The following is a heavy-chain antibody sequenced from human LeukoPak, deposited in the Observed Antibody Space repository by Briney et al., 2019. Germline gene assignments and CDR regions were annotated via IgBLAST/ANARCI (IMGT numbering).Heavy chain of an antibody. CDR2: IYYSGST. CDR1: GGSISSYY. CDR3: AIHSSSWFLDAFDI. Sequence: SETLSLTCTVSGGSISSYYWSWIRQPPGKGLEWIGYIYYSGSTNYNPSLKSRVTISVDRSKNQFSLKLSSVTAADTAVYYCAIHSSSWFLDAFDIWGQGTMVTVSS. D-gene: IGHD6-13*01. V-gene: IGHV4-59*08. J-gene: IGHJ3*02.